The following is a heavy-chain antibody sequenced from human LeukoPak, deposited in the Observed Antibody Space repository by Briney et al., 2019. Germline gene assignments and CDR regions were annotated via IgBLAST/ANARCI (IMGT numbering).Heavy chain of an antibody. J-gene: IGHJ6*03. D-gene: IGHD1-26*01. CDR2: ISSSGSTI. CDR1: GFTFSDYY. V-gene: IGHV3-11*01. Sequence: GGSLRLSCAASGFTFSDYYMSWIRQAPGKGLEWVSYISSSGSTIYYADSVKGRFTISRDNAKNSLYLQMNSLRAEDTVVYYCARALGWELRYYMDVWGKGTTVTISS. CDR3: ARALGWELRYYMDV.